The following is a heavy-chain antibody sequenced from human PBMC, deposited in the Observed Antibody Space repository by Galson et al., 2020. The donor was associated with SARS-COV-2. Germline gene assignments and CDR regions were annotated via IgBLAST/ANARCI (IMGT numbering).Heavy chain of an antibody. V-gene: IGHV5-10-1*01. J-gene: IGHJ6*02. CDR1: GYEFTSHW. CDR3: ARNVDTAMGHGMDV. CDR2: IDPSDSYI. D-gene: IGHD5-18*01. Sequence: GESLKISCKTSGYEFTSHWISWVRQMPGKGLEWMGRIDPSDSYINYSPSFQGQVTISVDKSMTTAFVQWATLKASDTAIYYCARNVDTAMGHGMDVWGQGTTVTVSS.